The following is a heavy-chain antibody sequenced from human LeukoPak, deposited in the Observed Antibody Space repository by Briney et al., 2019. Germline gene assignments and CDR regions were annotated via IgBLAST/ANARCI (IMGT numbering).Heavy chain of an antibody. Sequence: GGSLRLSCAASGFTFSSYAMHWVRQAPGKGLEWVAVISYDGSNKYYADSVKGRFTISRDNSKNTLYLQMNSLRAEDTAVYYCARERRYYDSSGYYGDYWGQGTLVTVSS. CDR2: ISYDGSNK. J-gene: IGHJ4*02. CDR3: ARERRYYDSSGYYGDY. V-gene: IGHV3-30*14. CDR1: GFTFSSYA. D-gene: IGHD3-22*01.